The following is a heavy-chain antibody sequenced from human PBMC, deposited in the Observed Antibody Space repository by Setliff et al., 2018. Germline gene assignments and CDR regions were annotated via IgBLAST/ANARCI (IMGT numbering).Heavy chain of an antibody. CDR1: GGTFRSYG. V-gene: IGHV1-69*05. Sequence: SVKVSCKASGGTFRSYGISWVRQAPGQGLEWMGGTIPSFGSTNYAQKSQDRVTIITDESTSTAYMELSSLRTEDTAVYYCAREGVDTRSSTDYRYYMDVWGKGTTVTV. CDR2: TIPSFGST. CDR3: AREGVDTRSSTDYRYYMDV. J-gene: IGHJ6*03. D-gene: IGHD5-18*01.